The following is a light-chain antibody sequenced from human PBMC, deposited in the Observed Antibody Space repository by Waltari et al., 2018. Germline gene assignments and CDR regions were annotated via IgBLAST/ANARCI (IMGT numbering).Light chain of an antibody. CDR3: QQYNNWPPWT. V-gene: IGKV3-11*01. CDR1: QRVSYA. CDR2: DTF. J-gene: IGKJ1*01. Sequence: EIVLTQSPVTLSLSPGERATLSCRTSQRVSYALAWFQQKPGQAPTLLIYDTFTRAAGIPDRFSGSGSGTDFTLTINSLEPEDFAVYYCQQYNNWPPWTFGQGTKVEIK.